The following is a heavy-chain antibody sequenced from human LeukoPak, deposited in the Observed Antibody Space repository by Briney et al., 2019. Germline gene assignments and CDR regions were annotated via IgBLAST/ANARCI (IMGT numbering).Heavy chain of an antibody. CDR1: GGSISSGDYY. Sequence: PSETLSLTCTVSGGSISSGDYYWSWIRQPPGKGLEWMAYMYYSGSTYYNPPLKTRVTMSADTFKNQLSLKVSSVTAADTAVYYCARPYYYDSRIDPWGQGIMVTVSS. CDR3: ARPYYYDSRIDP. CDR2: MYYSGST. J-gene: IGHJ5*02. V-gene: IGHV4-30-4*01. D-gene: IGHD3-22*01.